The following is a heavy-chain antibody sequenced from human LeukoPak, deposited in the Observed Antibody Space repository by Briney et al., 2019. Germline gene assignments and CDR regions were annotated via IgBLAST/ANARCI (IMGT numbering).Heavy chain of an antibody. Sequence: GASVKVSCKASGGTFTSYAIRWVRQAPGQGLEWMGGIIPIFGTANYAQKFQGRVTITTDESTSTPYMELSSLRSEDTAVYYCASVARYDFWSGDFDYWGQGTLVTVSS. CDR3: ASVARYDFWSGDFDY. V-gene: IGHV1-69*05. J-gene: IGHJ4*02. CDR2: IIPIFGTA. D-gene: IGHD3-3*01. CDR1: GGTFTSYA.